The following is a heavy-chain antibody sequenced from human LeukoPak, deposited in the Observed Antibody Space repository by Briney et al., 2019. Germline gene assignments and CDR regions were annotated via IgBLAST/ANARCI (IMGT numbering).Heavy chain of an antibody. CDR2: IDPDSGAT. CDR1: GYTFTGYY. Sequence: GASVKVSCKTSGYTFTGYYIHLLRQAPGQGLEWMAWIDPDSGATNYIHKFQGRVTMTRDTSISTAYMELSRLRSEDTAVYYCARVRGAAAGQEYFDYWGQGTLVTVSS. D-gene: IGHD6-13*01. J-gene: IGHJ4*02. V-gene: IGHV1-2*02. CDR3: ARVRGAAAGQEYFDY.